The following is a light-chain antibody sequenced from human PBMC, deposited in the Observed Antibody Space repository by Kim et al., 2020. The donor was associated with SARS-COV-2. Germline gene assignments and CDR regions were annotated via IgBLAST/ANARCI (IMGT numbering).Light chain of an antibody. CDR2: DVS. V-gene: IGLV2-14*03. CDR1: KADVGTYNY. CDR3: CSFTNNATWL. Sequence: QSALTQPASVSGSPGQAITMSCTGTKADVGTYNYVSWYQQLPGKAPKFIIYDVSNRPSGVSNRFSGSKSGNTASLTISGLQAEDEADYYCCSFTNNATWLFGGGTKVTVL. J-gene: IGLJ3*02.